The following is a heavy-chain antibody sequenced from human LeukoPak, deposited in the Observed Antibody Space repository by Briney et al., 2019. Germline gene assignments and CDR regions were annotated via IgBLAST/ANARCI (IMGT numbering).Heavy chain of an antibody. CDR1: GFTFSNYA. CDR2: ISASDGST. CDR3: AKDRITIQGDAFDF. D-gene: IGHD2-15*01. J-gene: IGHJ3*01. Sequence: GGSLRLSCAASGFTFSNYAMTWVRQAPGKGLEWVSTISASDGSTYYADYVKGRFTISRDNSKSTLFLQMNSLRAEDTAIYYCAKDRITIQGDAFDFWGQGTMVTVSS. V-gene: IGHV3-23*01.